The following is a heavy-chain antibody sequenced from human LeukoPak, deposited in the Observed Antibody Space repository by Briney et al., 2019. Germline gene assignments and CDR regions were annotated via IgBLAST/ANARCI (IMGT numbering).Heavy chain of an antibody. Sequence: PGGSLRLSCVASGFTFSTNXXXXXXXXXGXGXXXXXGISXGGGTTFXXDSXKVXXXISRDXXKNTVYLQMNDLSGEDTAVYYCAKSGSTVTTLNWFNPWGQGTLVTVYS. D-gene: IGHD4-17*01. CDR3: AKSGSTVTTLNWFNP. V-gene: IGHV3-23*01. J-gene: IGHJ5*02. CDR1: GFTFSTNX. CDR2: ISXGGGTT.